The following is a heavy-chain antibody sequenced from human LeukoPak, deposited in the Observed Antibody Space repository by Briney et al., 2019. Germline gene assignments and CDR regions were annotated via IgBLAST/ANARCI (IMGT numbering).Heavy chain of an antibody. Sequence: PGGSLRLSCAASGFTFSSYWMHWVRQVPGKGLVWVSRINSGGTTTNYADSVKGRFTISRDNAKNSLYLQMNSLRAEDTAVYYCARTAYYYDSSGYDDAFDIWGQGTMVTVSS. D-gene: IGHD3-22*01. CDR1: GFTFSSYW. CDR2: INSGGTTT. CDR3: ARTAYYYDSSGYDDAFDI. V-gene: IGHV3-74*01. J-gene: IGHJ3*02.